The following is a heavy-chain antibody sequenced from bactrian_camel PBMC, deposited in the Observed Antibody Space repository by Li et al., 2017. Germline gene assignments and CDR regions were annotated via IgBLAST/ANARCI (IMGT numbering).Heavy chain of an antibody. V-gene: IGHV3S1*01. CDR2: IHWSPGGERT. D-gene: IGHD2*01. J-gene: IGHJ6*01. Sequence: HVQLVESGGDSVQTGGSLRLSCSGSGYTYTGGWMGWFRQTPGEEREGLSCIHWSPGGERTSYSESVKGRFTISRDNAKNTVYLQLNSLKTEDMAMYYCAKNVAYEWEGFGSWGQGTQVTVSS. CDR1: GYTYTGGW. CDR3: AKNVAYEWEGFGS.